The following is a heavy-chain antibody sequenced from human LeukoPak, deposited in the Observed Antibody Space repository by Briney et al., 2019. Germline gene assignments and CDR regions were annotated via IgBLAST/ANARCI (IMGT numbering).Heavy chain of an antibody. CDR3: ATNLGFGPDS. CDR1: GFTFSGSA. CDR2: IRSKANSYAT. V-gene: IGHV3-73*01. D-gene: IGHD3-10*01. J-gene: IGHJ4*02. Sequence: GGSLRLSCAASGFTFSGSAMHWVRQASGKGLEWVGRIRSKANSYATAYAASVKGRFTISRDDSKNTAYLQMNSLRAEDTAVYYCATNLGFGPDSWGQGTLVTVSS.